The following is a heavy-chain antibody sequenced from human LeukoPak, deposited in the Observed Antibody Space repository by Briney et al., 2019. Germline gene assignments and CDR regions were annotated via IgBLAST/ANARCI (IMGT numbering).Heavy chain of an antibody. V-gene: IGHV3-30*02. CDR2: IQYDGINK. CDR3: VKSSSSQTAEDF. J-gene: IGHJ4*02. CDR1: GFDFSNYG. D-gene: IGHD2-21*02. Sequence: GGSLRLSCAASGFDFSNYGMHWVRQAPGKGLEWVTFIQYDGINKYYGDSVRGRFTISRDNSKNTLYLQMHSLRVENTAMYYCVKSSSSQTAEDFWGQGTLVTVSS.